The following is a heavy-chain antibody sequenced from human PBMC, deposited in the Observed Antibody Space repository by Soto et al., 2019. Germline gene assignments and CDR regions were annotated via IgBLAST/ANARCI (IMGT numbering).Heavy chain of an antibody. CDR3: ARDSQTDSSGYYSFDY. CDR1: CGSISTYY. J-gene: IGHJ4*02. D-gene: IGHD3-22*01. V-gene: IGHV4-59*01. CDR2: IYYSGST. Sequence: SETLSLTCTVSCGSISTYYRSWIRQPPGKGLEWIGYIYYSGSTNYNPSLKSRVTISVDASKNQFSLKLSSVTAADTAVYYCARDSQTDSSGYYSFDYWGQGTLVTVSS.